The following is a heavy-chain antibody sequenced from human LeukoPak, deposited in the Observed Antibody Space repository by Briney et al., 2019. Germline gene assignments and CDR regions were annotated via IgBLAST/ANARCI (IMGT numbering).Heavy chain of an antibody. J-gene: IGHJ6*03. V-gene: IGHV3-48*03. CDR1: GFTFSSYE. D-gene: IGHD1-20*01. CDR2: SSSSGTSI. Sequence: PGGSLRLSCAASGFTFSSYEMNWVRQAPGKGLESISYSSSSGTSIYYADSVKGRFTVSRDNTKNSLYLQMNSLRAEDTAVYYCARDSPITGSFYYYMDVWGKGTTVTVSS. CDR3: ARDSPITGSFYYYMDV.